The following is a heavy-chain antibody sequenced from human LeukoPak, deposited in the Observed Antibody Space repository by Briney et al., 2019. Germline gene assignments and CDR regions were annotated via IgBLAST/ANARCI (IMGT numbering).Heavy chain of an antibody. V-gene: IGHV3-21*01. CDR2: ISSSSSYI. CDR3: ERGPYNDILTGYFFDY. CDR1: GFTFSSYS. D-gene: IGHD3-9*01. Sequence: GGSLRLSCAASGFTFSSYSMNWVRQAPGKGLEWVSSISSSSSYIYYADSLKGRFTISRDNAKNSLYLQMNSLRAEDTAVYYCERGPYNDILTGYFFDYWGQGTLVTVSS. J-gene: IGHJ4*02.